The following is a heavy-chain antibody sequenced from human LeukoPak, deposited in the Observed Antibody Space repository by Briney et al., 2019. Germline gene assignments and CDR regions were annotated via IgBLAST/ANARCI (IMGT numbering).Heavy chain of an antibody. V-gene: IGHV3-30*18. CDR2: TSYDGSNK. D-gene: IGHD2-2*01. CDR1: GVTFRSYG. CDR3: AKDYCSRTSCYADY. J-gene: IGHJ4*01. Sequence: GRSLRLSCAASGVTFRSYGMHWVRQAPGKGLEWVAVTSYDGSNKYYVESVKGRFTISRDNSKNTLYLQMSSLRAEETAVYYCAKDYCSRTSCYADYWGQGTLVTVSS.